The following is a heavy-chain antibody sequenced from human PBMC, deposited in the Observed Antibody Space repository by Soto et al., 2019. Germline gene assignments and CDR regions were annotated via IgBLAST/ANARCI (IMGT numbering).Heavy chain of an antibody. D-gene: IGHD5-12*01. CDR2: ISGSGSTT. V-gene: IGHV3-23*01. Sequence: EVQLLESGGGLVQPGGSLRLSCAASGFTFSIHGRSWVRQAPGKGLEWVSVISGSGSTTVYADSVKGRFTISRDNSKSTLYLQMNSLRAEDTAVYYCAKGHNTGYFYYSDSWGQGTLVTVSS. CDR3: AKGHNTGYFYYSDS. CDR1: GFTFSIHG. J-gene: IGHJ4*02.